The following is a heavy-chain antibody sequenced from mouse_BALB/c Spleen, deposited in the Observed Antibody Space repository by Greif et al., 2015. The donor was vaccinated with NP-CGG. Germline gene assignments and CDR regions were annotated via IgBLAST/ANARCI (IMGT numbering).Heavy chain of an antibody. CDR1: GYTFTDYY. D-gene: IGHD4-1*01. V-gene: IGHV1-84*02. CDR2: IYPGSGNT. Sequence: QGQLQQPGPELVKPGASVKISCKASGYTFTDYYINWVKQKPGQGLEWIGWIYPGSGNTKYNEKFKGKATLTVDTSSSPAYMQLSSLTSEDPAVYFCARRTGTEAMDYWGQGTSVTVSS. CDR3: ARRTGTEAMDY. J-gene: IGHJ4*01.